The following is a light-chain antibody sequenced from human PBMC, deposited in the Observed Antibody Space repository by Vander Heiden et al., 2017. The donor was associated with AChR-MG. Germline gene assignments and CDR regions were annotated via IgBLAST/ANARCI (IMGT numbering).Light chain of an antibody. CDR2: GAS. J-gene: IGKJ1*01. Sequence: EIVLTQFPGTLSLSPGERATLSCRASQSLSSNYLAWYQQKPGQAPRFLIYGASSRAIGIPDRFSSSGSGTNHTLTISRLEPDDSAVYYCQQYDTSPGTFGQGTKVEIK. CDR3: QQYDTSPGT. CDR1: QSLSSNY. V-gene: IGKV3-20*01.